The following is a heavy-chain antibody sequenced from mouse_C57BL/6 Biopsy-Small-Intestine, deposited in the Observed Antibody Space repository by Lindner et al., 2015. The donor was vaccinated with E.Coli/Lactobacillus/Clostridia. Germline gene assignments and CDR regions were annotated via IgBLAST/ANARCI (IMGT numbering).Heavy chain of an antibody. CDR1: GYTFTDYN. CDR2: INPNNGGT. J-gene: IGHJ3*01. CDR3: ARRPYYTTTGFTY. D-gene: IGHD2-12*01. Sequence: VQLQESGPELVEPGASVKMSCKASGYTFTDYNMHWVKQSHGKSLEWIGYINPNNGGTSYNQKFKGKATLTVNKSSSSAYMELRSPTSEDSAVYYCARRPYYTTTGFTYWGQGTLVTVSA. V-gene: IGHV1-22*01.